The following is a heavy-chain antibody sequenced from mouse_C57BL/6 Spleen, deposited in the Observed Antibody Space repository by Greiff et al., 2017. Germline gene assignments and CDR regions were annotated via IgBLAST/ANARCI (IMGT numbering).Heavy chain of an antibody. Sequence: VKLVESGPGLVQPSQSLSITCTVSGFSLTSYGVHWVRQPPGKGLEWLGVIWSGGSTDYNAAFISRLSISKDNSKSQVFFKMNSLQADDTAIYYRANLGVDAMDYWGQGTSVTVSS. CDR3: ANLGVDAMDY. CDR1: GFSLTSYG. V-gene: IGHV2-4*01. CDR2: IWSGGST. J-gene: IGHJ4*01.